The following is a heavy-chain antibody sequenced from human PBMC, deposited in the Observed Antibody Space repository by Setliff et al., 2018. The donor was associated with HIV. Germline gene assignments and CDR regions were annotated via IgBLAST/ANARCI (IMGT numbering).Heavy chain of an antibody. Sequence: SETLSLTCSVSGGSVNSGNYHWAWIRQPAGKGLEWIGHIYTSGSPHYKSSLTSRLTISLDTSRNQFSLRLTSVTAADSATYYCARWVYNSAWSLDYWGQGTLVTVSS. CDR1: GGSVNSGNYH. CDR3: ARWVYNSAWSLDY. D-gene: IGHD6-19*01. J-gene: IGHJ4*02. CDR2: IYTSGSP. V-gene: IGHV4-61*09.